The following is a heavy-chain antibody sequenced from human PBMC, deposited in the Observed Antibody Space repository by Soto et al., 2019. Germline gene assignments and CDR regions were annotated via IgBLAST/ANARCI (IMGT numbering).Heavy chain of an antibody. CDR2: VDGSGESP. CDR3: AKEYGSTWIDH. J-gene: IGHJ4*02. CDR1: GFKFSNYA. D-gene: IGHD6-13*01. V-gene: IGHV3-23*01. Sequence: EVQLLESGGDLVHPGGSLRLSCAASGFKFSNYAMTWVHQAPGKGLEWVSSVDGSGESPSYADAVKGRFSISRDNTKYTLYLQVNSLRDEDTAVYYCAKEYGSTWIDHWGQGTLVTVSS.